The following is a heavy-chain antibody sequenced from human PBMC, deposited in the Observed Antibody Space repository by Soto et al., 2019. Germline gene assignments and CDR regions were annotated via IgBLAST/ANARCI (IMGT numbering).Heavy chain of an antibody. CDR2: ISPSTGNT. CDR3: ARCYCSVGSCYTCWHFDL. CDR1: GYTFMNYA. Sequence: QVQLVQSGAEVTEPGASVKLSCQASGYTFMNYAISWVRQAPGQGLEWMGWISPSTGNTDQAQNFQGRVTMTLDTSTNTANMELMTLRSDDSAVYYCARCYCSVGSCYTCWHFDLWGRGTLVTVSS. J-gene: IGHJ2*01. D-gene: IGHD2-15*01. V-gene: IGHV1-18*01.